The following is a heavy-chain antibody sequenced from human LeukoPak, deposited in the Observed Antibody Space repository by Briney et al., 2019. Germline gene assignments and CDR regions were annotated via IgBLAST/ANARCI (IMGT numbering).Heavy chain of an antibody. CDR1: GFTFSSYW. J-gene: IGHJ6*02. Sequence: GGSLRLSCAASGFTFSSYWMHWVRQAPGKGLVWVSRINSDGSSTSYADSVKGRFTISRDNAKNTLYLQMNSLRAEDTAVYYCAGVAYGDLLYYYYGMDVWGQGTTVTVSS. CDR2: INSDGSST. D-gene: IGHD4-17*01. CDR3: AGVAYGDLLYYYYGMDV. V-gene: IGHV3-74*01.